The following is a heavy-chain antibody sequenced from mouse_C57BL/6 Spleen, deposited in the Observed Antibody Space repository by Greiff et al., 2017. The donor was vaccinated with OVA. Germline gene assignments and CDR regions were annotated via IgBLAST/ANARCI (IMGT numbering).Heavy chain of an antibody. CDR1: GFTFSSYA. CDR2: ISDGGSYT. J-gene: IGHJ2*01. V-gene: IGHV5-4*01. Sequence: EVKVEESGGGLVKPGGSLKLSCAASGFTFSSYAMSWVRQTPEKRLEWVATISDGGSYTYYPDNVKGRFTISRDNAKNNLYLQMSHLKSEDTAMYYCARDWDWGNYFDYWGQGTTLTVSS. CDR3: ARDWDWGNYFDY. D-gene: IGHD4-1*01.